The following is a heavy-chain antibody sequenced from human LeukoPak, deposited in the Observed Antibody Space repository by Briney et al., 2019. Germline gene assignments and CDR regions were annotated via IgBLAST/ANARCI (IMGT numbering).Heavy chain of an antibody. CDR2: IFGSGGSA. CDR3: GKTTVGYSSGRYPGWPVDY. CDR1: GFAFSNAW. Sequence: GGSLRLSCAASGFAFSNAWMSWVRQAPGKGLEWVSGIFGSGGSAHYADSVKGRFTISRDNSKNTVYLQLDSLRVEDTAVYYCGKTTVGYSSGRYPGWPVDYWGQGTLVTVSS. J-gene: IGHJ4*02. V-gene: IGHV3-23*01. D-gene: IGHD2-15*01.